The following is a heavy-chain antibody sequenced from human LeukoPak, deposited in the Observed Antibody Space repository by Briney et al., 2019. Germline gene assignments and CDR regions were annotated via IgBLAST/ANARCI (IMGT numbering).Heavy chain of an antibody. CDR1: GGSISSYY. J-gene: IGHJ5*02. CDR3: ARSGGSGSPNWFDP. CDR2: IYTSGST. V-gene: IGHV4-4*07. D-gene: IGHD3-10*01. Sequence: SETLSLTCTVSGGSISSYYWSWIRQPAGKGLEWIGRIYTSGSTNYNPSLKSRVTMSVDTSKNQFSLKLSSVTAADTAVYYCARSGGSGSPNWFDPWGQGTLATVSS.